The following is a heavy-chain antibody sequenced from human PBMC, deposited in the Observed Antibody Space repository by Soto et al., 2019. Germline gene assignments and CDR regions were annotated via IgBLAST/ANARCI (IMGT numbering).Heavy chain of an antibody. V-gene: IGHV4-31*03. Sequence: SETLSLTCTVSGGSISSGGYYWSWIRQHPGKGLEWIGYIYYSGSTYYNPSLKSRVTISVDTSKNQFSLKLSSVTAADTAVYYCARGPGVVPAASTYYYYGMDVWGQGTTVTVSS. CDR2: IYYSGST. J-gene: IGHJ6*02. D-gene: IGHD2-2*01. CDR3: ARGPGVVPAASTYYYYGMDV. CDR1: GGSISSGGYY.